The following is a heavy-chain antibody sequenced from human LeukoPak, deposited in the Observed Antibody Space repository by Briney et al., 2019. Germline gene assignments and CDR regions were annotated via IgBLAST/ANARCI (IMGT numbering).Heavy chain of an antibody. Sequence: PSETLSLTCTVSGGSISSSSYYWGWIRQPPGKGLEWIGSIYYSGSTYYNPSLKSRVTISVDTSKNQFSLKLSSVTAADTAVYYCARPYSSQHYYYYMDVWGKGTTVTVSS. CDR2: IYYSGST. CDR3: ARPYSSQHYYYYMDV. CDR1: GGSISSSSYY. D-gene: IGHD6-13*01. V-gene: IGHV4-39*01. J-gene: IGHJ6*03.